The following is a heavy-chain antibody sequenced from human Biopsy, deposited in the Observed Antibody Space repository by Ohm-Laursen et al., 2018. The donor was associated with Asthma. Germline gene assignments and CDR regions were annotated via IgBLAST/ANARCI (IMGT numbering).Heavy chain of an antibody. Sequence: SLRLSCTASGFSFGNFAIHWVRQAPGKGLEWVGVISKDASTQDYADSVKGRFTMARDNSKNTLDLQMNSLREEDTAVYYCVRDGTDDAFDIWGQGTVVSVSS. V-gene: IGHV3-30*01. CDR3: VRDGTDDAFDI. CDR1: GFSFGNFA. D-gene: IGHD1-1*01. CDR2: ISKDASTQ. J-gene: IGHJ3*02.